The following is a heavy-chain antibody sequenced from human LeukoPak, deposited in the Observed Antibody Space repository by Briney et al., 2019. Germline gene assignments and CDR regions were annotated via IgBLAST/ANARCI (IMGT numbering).Heavy chain of an antibody. CDR1: GYTFTTYG. J-gene: IGHJ6*03. Sequence: WASVKVSCKASGYTFTTYGISWVRQAPGQGLEWVGWISAYNGNTNYAPKLQGRVTMTTDTSTSTAYMELRSLRSDDTAVYYCARGRYCSSTSCYKVYYYYMDVWGKGTTVTVSS. D-gene: IGHD2-2*02. CDR2: ISAYNGNT. CDR3: ARGRYCSSTSCYKVYYYYMDV. V-gene: IGHV1-18*01.